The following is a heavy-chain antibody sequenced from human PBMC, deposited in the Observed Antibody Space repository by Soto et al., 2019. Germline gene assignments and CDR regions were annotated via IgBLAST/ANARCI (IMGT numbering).Heavy chain of an antibody. D-gene: IGHD2-15*01. V-gene: IGHV1-18*01. CDR2: ISAYNGNT. Sequence: ASVKVSCKASGYTFTSYGISWVRQAPGQGLEWMGWISAYNGNTNYAQKLQGRVTMTTDTSTSTAYMELRSLRSDDTAVYYCARDNPQCSDGSCYPDAFDIWGQGTMVTVSS. CDR1: GYTFTSYG. CDR3: ARDNPQCSDGSCYPDAFDI. J-gene: IGHJ3*02.